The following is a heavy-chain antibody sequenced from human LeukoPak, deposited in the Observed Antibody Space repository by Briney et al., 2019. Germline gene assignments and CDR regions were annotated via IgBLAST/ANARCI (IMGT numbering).Heavy chain of an antibody. J-gene: IGHJ3*02. D-gene: IGHD3-22*01. CDR1: GFSFDDYG. CDR3: ARVLGYYDSSTYYSPWAFDI. V-gene: IGHV3-20*04. CDR2: LNWNGAST. Sequence: GGSLRLSCAASGFSFDDYGLTWVRQAPGKGLEWVSGLNWNGASTDYADSVKGRFTISRDNAKNSLYLQMNSLRAEDTAVYYYARVLGYYDSSTYYSPWAFDIWGQGTMVTVSS.